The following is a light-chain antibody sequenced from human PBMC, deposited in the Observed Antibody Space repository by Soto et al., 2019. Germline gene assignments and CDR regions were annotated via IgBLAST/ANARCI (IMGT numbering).Light chain of an antibody. J-gene: IGKJ1*01. V-gene: IGKV3-20*01. CDR3: QQYGSSPGT. CDR1: QSVSSSY. Sequence: IVFSPSPGTPFFSPGERATLSCRASQSVSSSYLAWYQQKPGQAPRLLIYGASSRATGIPDRFSGSGSGTDFTLTISRLEPEDFAVYYCQQYGSSPGTFGQGTKVDIK. CDR2: GAS.